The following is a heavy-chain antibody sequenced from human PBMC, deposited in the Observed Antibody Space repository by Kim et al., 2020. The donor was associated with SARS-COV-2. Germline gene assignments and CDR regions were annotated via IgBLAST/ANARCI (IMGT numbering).Heavy chain of an antibody. J-gene: IGHJ6*02. CDR3: ARAAIRGFNYYGMDV. Sequence: GGSLRLSCAASGFTFSSYSMNWVRQAPGKGLEWVSSISSSSSYIYYADSVKGRFTISRDNAKNSLYLQMNSLRAEDTAVYYCARAAIRGFNYYGMDVWGQGTTVTVSS. CDR1: GFTFSSYS. D-gene: IGHD2-2*01. CDR2: ISSSSSYI. V-gene: IGHV3-21*01.